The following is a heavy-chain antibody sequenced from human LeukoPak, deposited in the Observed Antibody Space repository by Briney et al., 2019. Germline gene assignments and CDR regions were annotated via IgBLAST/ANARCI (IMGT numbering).Heavy chain of an antibody. D-gene: IGHD3-22*01. CDR1: GLTFDDYA. V-gene: IGHV3-9*01. CDR2: IWWNSGSI. CDR3: ARDRYYYDSSGYHYYYGMDV. Sequence: GGSLRLSCAASGLTFDDYAMHWVRQAPGKGLEWVSGIWWNSGSIGYAASVKGRFTISRDNAKNSLYLQMNSLRAEDTAVYYCARDRYYYDSSGYHYYYGMDVWGQGTTVTVSS. J-gene: IGHJ6*02.